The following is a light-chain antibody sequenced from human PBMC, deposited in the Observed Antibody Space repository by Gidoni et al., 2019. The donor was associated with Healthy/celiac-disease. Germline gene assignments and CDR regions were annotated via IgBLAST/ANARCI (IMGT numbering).Light chain of an antibody. V-gene: IGKV3-20*01. CDR2: GAS. CDR1: QSVSSSY. Sequence: EIVFTQPPGTLSLSPGERATPSCRASQSVSSSYLAWYQQKPGQAPRLLIYGASSRATGIPDRFSGSGSGTDFTLTISRLEPEDFAVYYCQQYGSSPWTFGPGTKVDIK. CDR3: QQYGSSPWT. J-gene: IGKJ3*01.